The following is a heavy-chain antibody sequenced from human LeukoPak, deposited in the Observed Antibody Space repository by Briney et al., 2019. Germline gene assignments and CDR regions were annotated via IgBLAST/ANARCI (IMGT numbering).Heavy chain of an antibody. J-gene: IGHJ4*02. D-gene: IGHD2-2*01. CDR1: GFSFSTYG. V-gene: IGHV3-30-3*01. CDR3: ASGYCGRTTCSPPFDY. CDR2: ISYDGSNK. Sequence: PGRSLRLSCAASGFSFSTYGLHWVRQAPGKGLEWVAVISYDGSNKYYADSVKGRFTISRDNSKNTLYLEMNSLRAGDTAVYYCASGYCGRTTCSPPFDYWGQGTLVTVSS.